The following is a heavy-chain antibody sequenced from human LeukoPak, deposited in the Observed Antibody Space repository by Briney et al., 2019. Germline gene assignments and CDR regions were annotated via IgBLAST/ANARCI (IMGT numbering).Heavy chain of an antibody. CDR2: ISGSGGST. D-gene: IGHD2-15*01. J-gene: IGHJ6*02. V-gene: IGHV3-23*01. Sequence: GGSLRLSCAASGFTFSSYAMSWVRQAPGKGLEWVSAISGSGGSTYYADSVKGRFTISRDNSKNTLYLQTNSLRAEDTAVYYCAKPLYCSGGSCFRPMDVWGQGTTVTVSS. CDR3: AKPLYCSGGSCFRPMDV. CDR1: GFTFSSYA.